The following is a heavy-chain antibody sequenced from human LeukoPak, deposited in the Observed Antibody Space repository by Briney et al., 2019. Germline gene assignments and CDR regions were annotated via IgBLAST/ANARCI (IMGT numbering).Heavy chain of an antibody. CDR2: IYPGDSDP. CDR3: VRHGLGSSWFGFDY. CDR1: GXTFTTYW. J-gene: IGHJ4*02. Sequence: GESLKISFKGSGXTFTTYWIGWVRRMPGKVLEWMQIIYPGDSDPRYSTSFQGRVTISADKSISTAYLQWSSLKASDSAMYYCVRHGLGSSWFGFDYWGQGTLVTVSS. D-gene: IGHD6-13*01. V-gene: IGHV5-51*01.